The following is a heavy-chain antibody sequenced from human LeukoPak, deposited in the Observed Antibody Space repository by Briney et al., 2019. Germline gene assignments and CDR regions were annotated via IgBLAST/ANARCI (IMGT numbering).Heavy chain of an antibody. Sequence: SETLSLTCTVSGGSISSYYWSWIRQPPGKGLEWIGYIYYSGSTNYNPSLKSRVTISVDTSKNQFSLKLSSVTAADTAVYYCAGDLGYGDSLDYWGQGTLVTVSS. V-gene: IGHV4-59*01. CDR3: AGDLGYGDSLDY. CDR2: IYYSGST. D-gene: IGHD4-17*01. J-gene: IGHJ4*02. CDR1: GGSISSYY.